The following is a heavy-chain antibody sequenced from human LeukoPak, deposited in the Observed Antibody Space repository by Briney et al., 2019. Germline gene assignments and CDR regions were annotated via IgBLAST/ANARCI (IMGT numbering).Heavy chain of an antibody. J-gene: IGHJ5*02. CDR2: ISAYNGNT. CDR1: GYTFTSYG. D-gene: IGHD3-22*01. V-gene: IGHV1-18*01. Sequence: GASVKVSCKASGYTFTSYGISWVRQAPGQGLEWMGWISAYNGNTNYAQKLQGRVTMTTDTSTSTAYMELRSLRSDDTAVYYCARVSQYYYDSSGLNWFDPWGQGTLVTVSS. CDR3: ARVSQYYYDSSGLNWFDP.